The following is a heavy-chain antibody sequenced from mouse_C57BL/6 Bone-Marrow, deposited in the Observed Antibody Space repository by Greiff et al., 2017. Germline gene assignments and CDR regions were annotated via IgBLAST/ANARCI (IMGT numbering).Heavy chain of an antibody. CDR1: GYTFTDYY. CDR3: ARGGYYVEDYFDY. D-gene: IGHD2-3*01. CDR2: LNPNNGGT. Sequence: VQLTQSGPELVKPGASVTISCKASGYTFTDYYMNWVKQSHGKSLEWIGDLNPNNGGTSYNQKFKGKATLTVDKSSSTAYMELRCLTSEDSAVYYCARGGYYVEDYFDYWRQGTTLTVSS. V-gene: IGHV1-26*01. J-gene: IGHJ2*01.